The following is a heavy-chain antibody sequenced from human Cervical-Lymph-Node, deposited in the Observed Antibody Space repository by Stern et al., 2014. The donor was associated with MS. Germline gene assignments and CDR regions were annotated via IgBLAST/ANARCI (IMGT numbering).Heavy chain of an antibody. D-gene: IGHD3-3*01. J-gene: IGHJ5*02. Sequence: QVQLVQSGGGVVQPGRSLRLSCAASGFTFSDYAMHWVRQAPGQGLAWVAVISNDGSDEYYADSVKGRFTISRDNSKNTLYLQMNSLRVEDTAVYYCARGLYDFWSGQGFDPWGQGTLVTVSA. V-gene: IGHV3-30-3*01. CDR2: ISNDGSDE. CDR1: GFTFSDYA. CDR3: ARGLYDFWSGQGFDP.